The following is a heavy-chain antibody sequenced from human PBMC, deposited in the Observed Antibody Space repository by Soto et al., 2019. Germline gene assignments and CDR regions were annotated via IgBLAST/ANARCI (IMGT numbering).Heavy chain of an antibody. CDR3: AKGRRRIQLWTSFDY. D-gene: IGHD5-18*01. CDR1: GFTFSSYG. J-gene: IGHJ4*02. CDR2: ISYDGSNK. Sequence: QVQLVESGGGVVQPGRSLRLSCAASGFTFSSYGMHWVRQAPGKGLEWVAVISYDGSNKYYADSVKGRFTISRDNSKNTLYLQMNILRAEDTAVYYCAKGRRRIQLWTSFDYWGQGTLVTVSS. V-gene: IGHV3-30*18.